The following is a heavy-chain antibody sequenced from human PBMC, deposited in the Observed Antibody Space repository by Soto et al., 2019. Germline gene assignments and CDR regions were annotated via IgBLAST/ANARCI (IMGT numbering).Heavy chain of an antibody. CDR2: IYYSGST. CDR1: GGSISSYY. V-gene: IGHV4-59*01. Sequence: SETLSLTCTVSGGSISSYYWSWIRQPPGKGLEWIGYIYYSGSTNYNPSLKSRVTISVDTSKNQFSLKLSSVTAADTAVYYCGRVWLSGSYGFSFCHRGQGTLVPVS. D-gene: IGHD1-26*01. CDR3: GRVWLSGSYGFSFCH. J-gene: IGHJ4*02.